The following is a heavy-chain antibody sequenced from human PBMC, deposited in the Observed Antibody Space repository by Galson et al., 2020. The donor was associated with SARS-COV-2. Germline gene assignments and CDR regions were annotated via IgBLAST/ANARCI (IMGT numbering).Heavy chain of an antibody. J-gene: IGHJ2*01. D-gene: IGHD4-17*01. CDR3: ARVIPSTVTNSHYWYFDL. V-gene: IGHV1-18*04. CDR1: GYTFTSYG. CDR2: ISAYNGNT. Sequence: GESLKISCKASGYTFTSYGISWVRQAPGQGLEWMGWISAYNGNTNYAQKLQGRVTMTTDTSTSTAYMELRSLRSDDTAVYYCARVIPSTVTNSHYWYFDLWGRGTLVTVSS.